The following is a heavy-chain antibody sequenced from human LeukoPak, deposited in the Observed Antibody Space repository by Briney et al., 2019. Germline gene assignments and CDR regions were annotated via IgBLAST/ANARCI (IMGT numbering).Heavy chain of an antibody. Sequence: SETLSLTCAVYGGSFSGYYWSWVRQPPGKGLEWIGYIYYSGSTDYNSSLKSRVTISIDTSKNHFSLRLSSVTAADTASYYCARGYAYGPNYYFDYWGQGALVTVSS. CDR3: ARGYAYGPNYYFDY. J-gene: IGHJ4*02. CDR1: GGSFSGYY. V-gene: IGHV4-59*01. D-gene: IGHD5-18*01. CDR2: IYYSGST.